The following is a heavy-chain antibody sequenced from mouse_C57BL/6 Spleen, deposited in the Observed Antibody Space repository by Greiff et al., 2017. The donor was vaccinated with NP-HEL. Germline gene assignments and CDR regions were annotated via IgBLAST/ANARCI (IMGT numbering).Heavy chain of an antibody. Sequence: EVKLVESGGGLVKPGGSLKLSCAASGFTFSSYAMSWVRQTPEKRLEWVATISDGGSYTYYPDNVKGRFTISRDNAKNNLYLQMSHLKSEDTAMYYCARPPDGYFAWFAYWGQGTLVTVSA. J-gene: IGHJ3*01. V-gene: IGHV5-4*03. CDR1: GFTFSSYA. CDR2: ISDGGSYT. D-gene: IGHD2-3*01. CDR3: ARPPDGYFAWFAY.